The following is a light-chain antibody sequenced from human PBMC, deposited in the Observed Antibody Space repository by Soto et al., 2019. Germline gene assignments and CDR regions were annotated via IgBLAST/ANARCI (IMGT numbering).Light chain of an antibody. CDR3: QHYGYSLWT. J-gene: IGKJ1*01. Sequence: EIVLTQSPGTLSLSPGETATLSCRASQSLTSSYLAWYQQRPGQAPSLLIYGVSSRATGIPDRFSGSGSWTDFTLTLTRLEPEDFAVYYCQHYGYSLWTFGQGTKVEIK. V-gene: IGKV3-20*01. CDR2: GVS. CDR1: QSLTSSY.